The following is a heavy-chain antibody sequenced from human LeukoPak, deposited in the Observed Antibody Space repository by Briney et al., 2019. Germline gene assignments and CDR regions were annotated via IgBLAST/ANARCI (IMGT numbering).Heavy chain of an antibody. CDR1: GGSISSYY. V-gene: IGHV4-59*01. Sequence: SETLSLTCTVSGGSISSYYWSWIRQPPGKGLEWIGYIYYSGSTNYNPSLKSRVTISVDTSKNQFSLKLSSVTAADTAVYYCARASDFWSGYRIDYWGQGTLVTVSS. CDR3: ARASDFWSGYRIDY. D-gene: IGHD3-3*01. J-gene: IGHJ4*02. CDR2: IYYSGST.